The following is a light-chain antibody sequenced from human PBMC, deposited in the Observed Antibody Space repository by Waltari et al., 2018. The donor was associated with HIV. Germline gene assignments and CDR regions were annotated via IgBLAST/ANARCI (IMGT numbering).Light chain of an antibody. CDR1: TIESTS. V-gene: IGLV3-21*02. J-gene: IGLJ2*01. Sequence: SYVLTQPPSVSVAPGQTARLTCGAHTIESTSVYWYQQKTGQAPVLVVYDDRDRASGVPERFSGSNSGNTATLAIRRVEAGDEADYYRQVWDSSSDHVVFGGGTKLTVL. CDR2: DDR. CDR3: QVWDSSSDHVV.